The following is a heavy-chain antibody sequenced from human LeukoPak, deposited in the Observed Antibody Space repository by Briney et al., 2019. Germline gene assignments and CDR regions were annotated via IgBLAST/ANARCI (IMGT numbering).Heavy chain of an antibody. Sequence: PGRSLRLSCAASGFTFSSYAMHWVRQAPGKGLEWVAVISYDGSNKYYADSVKGRFTISRDNSKNTLYLQMNSLRAEDTAVYYCARDRYSSSWCGYYYYGMDVWGQGTTVTVSS. J-gene: IGHJ6*02. D-gene: IGHD6-13*01. V-gene: IGHV3-30-3*01. CDR1: GFTFSSYA. CDR3: ARDRYSSSWCGYYYYGMDV. CDR2: ISYDGSNK.